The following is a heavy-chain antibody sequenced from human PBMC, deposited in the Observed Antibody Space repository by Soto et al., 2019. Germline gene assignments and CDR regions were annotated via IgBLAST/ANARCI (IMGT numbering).Heavy chain of an antibody. CDR1: GFTFSSYA. V-gene: IGHV3-23*01. CDR3: AKDQAGAARPAWFDP. Sequence: GGSLRLSCAASGFTFSSYAMSWVRQAPGKGLEWGSAISGSGGSTYYADSVKGRFTISRDNSKNTLYLQMNSLRAEDTAVYYCAKDQAGAARPAWFDPWGQGTLVTVSS. J-gene: IGHJ5*02. CDR2: ISGSGGST. D-gene: IGHD6-6*01.